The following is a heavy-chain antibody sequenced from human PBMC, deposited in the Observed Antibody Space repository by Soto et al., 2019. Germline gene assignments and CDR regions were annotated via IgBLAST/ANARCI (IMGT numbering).Heavy chain of an antibody. Sequence: GGSLRLSCAASGFTFSSNAMSWVRQAPGQGLEWVSAISGSGDSTYYADSVKGRFTISRDNSRNTLYVQMNSLRAEDTALYYCAKHFSGPYPTYFFDYWGPGTLVTVSS. CDR1: GFTFSSNA. J-gene: IGHJ4*02. D-gene: IGHD2-15*01. CDR2: ISGSGDST. CDR3: AKHFSGPYPTYFFDY. V-gene: IGHV3-23*01.